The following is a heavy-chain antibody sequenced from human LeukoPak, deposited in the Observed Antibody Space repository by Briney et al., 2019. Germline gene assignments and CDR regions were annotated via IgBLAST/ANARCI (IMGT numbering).Heavy chain of an antibody. J-gene: IGHJ4*02. D-gene: IGHD5-18*01. V-gene: IGHV3-7*01. CDR2: IKQDGSEK. CDR3: ARDLIGRGYSYGYGGYY. CDR1: GYMFSGYS. Sequence: GGSLRLSCTASGYMFSGYSMNWVRQAPGKGLEWVANIKQDGSEKYYVDSVKGRFTISRDNAKNSLYLQMNSLRAEDTAVYYCARDLIGRGYSYGYGGYYWGQGTLVTVSS.